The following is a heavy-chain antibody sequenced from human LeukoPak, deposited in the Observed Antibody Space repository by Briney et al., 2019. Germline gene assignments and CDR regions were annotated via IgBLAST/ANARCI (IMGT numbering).Heavy chain of an antibody. V-gene: IGHV5-51*01. CDR2: IYADDSTT. J-gene: IGHJ4*02. CDR1: EYSFPNYC. D-gene: IGHD1-1*01. Sequence: GESLKISCKHSEYSFPNYCIGWVRQMPGKGLEWMGLIYADDSTTRYRPSFQGQVTISADTSISTAYLQWNSLQASDSATYYCVCTMGSTTPFDYWGQGTLVTVSS. CDR3: VCTMGSTTPFDY.